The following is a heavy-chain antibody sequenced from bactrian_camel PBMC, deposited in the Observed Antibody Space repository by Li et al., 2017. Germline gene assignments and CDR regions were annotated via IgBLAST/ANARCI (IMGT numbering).Heavy chain of an antibody. CDR3: LSGRRSFGY. CDR2: IGWSSGSE. D-gene: IGHD5*01. J-gene: IGHJ6*01. CDR1: GLRFDDYA. V-gene: IGHV3S60*01. Sequence: HVQLVESGGGLVQAGGSLRLSCTASGLRFDDYAMGWFRQAPGKEREAVSCIGWSSGSENYADSVKGRFTISRDNAKNILYLRMDSLKSEDSALYYCLSGRRSFGYWGQGTQVTVS.